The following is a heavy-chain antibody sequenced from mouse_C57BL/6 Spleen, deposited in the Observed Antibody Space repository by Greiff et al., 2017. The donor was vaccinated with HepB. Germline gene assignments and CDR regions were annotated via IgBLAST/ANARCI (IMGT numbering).Heavy chain of an antibody. V-gene: IGHV1-53*01. J-gene: IGHJ4*01. Sequence: VQLQQSGTELVKPGASVKLSCKASGYTFTSYWMHWVKQRPGQGLEWIGNINPSNGGTNYNEKFKSKATLTVDESASTAYMQLSSLTSEDSAVYYCARGGFYYAMDYWGQGTSVTVSS. CDR1: GYTFTSYW. CDR3: ARGGFYYAMDY. CDR2: INPSNGGT.